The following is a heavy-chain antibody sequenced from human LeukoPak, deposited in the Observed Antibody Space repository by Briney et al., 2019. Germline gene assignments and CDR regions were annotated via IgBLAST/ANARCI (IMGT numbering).Heavy chain of an antibody. Sequence: GGSLRLSCAASGFTFSSYAMHWVRQAPGKGLEWVAVISYDGSNKYYADSVKGRFTISRDNSKNTLYLQMNSLRAEDTAVYYCARDARGGYCSSTSCSPPDYWGQGTLVTVSS. D-gene: IGHD2-2*01. CDR1: GFTFSSYA. V-gene: IGHV3-30-3*01. CDR2: ISYDGSNK. J-gene: IGHJ4*02. CDR3: ARDARGGYCSSTSCSPPDY.